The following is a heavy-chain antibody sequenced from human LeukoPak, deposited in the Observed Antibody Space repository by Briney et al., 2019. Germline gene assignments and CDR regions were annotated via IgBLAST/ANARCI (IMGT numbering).Heavy chain of an antibody. Sequence: SETLSLTCAVYGGSFSGYYWSWIRQPAGKGLEWIGRIYTSGSTNYNPSLKSRVTMSVDTSKNQFSLKLSSVTAADTAVYYCARADYDFWSGYYSDAFDIWGQGTMVTVSS. CDR2: IYTSGST. CDR1: GGSFSGYY. D-gene: IGHD3-3*01. J-gene: IGHJ3*02. V-gene: IGHV4-59*10. CDR3: ARADYDFWSGYYSDAFDI.